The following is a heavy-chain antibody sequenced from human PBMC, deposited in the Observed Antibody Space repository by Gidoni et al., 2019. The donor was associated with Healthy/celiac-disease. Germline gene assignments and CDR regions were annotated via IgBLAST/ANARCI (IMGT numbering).Heavy chain of an antibody. J-gene: IGHJ4*02. CDR1: GFTFSSYA. D-gene: IGHD6-19*01. CDR3: AKGQAVAGSHFDY. Sequence: EVQLLESGGGLVQPGGSLRLSCAASGFTFSSYAMSWVRQAPGEGLGWVSAISGSGGSTYYADSVKGRFTISRDNSKNTLYLQMNSLRAEDTAVYYCAKGQAVAGSHFDYWGQGTLVTVSS. CDR2: ISGSGGST. V-gene: IGHV3-23*01.